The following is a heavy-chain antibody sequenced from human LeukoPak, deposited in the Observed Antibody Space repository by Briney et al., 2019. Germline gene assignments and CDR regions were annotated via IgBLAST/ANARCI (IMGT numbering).Heavy chain of an antibody. J-gene: IGHJ4*02. D-gene: IGHD3-10*01. V-gene: IGHV3-15*01. Sequence: PGGSLRLSCAASGVTLSNAWMSWVRQAPGKGLEWVGRIKSKTDGGTTDYTAPVKGRFTISRDDSKNTLYLQTNSLKTEDTAVYYCTTAGQWFGELSEGGQGTLVTVSS. CDR1: GVTLSNAW. CDR2: IKSKTDGGTT. CDR3: TTAGQWFGELSE.